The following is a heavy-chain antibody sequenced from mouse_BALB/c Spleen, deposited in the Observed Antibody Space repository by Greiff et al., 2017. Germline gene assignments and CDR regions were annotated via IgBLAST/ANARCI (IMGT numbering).Heavy chain of an antibody. D-gene: IGHD2-14*01. CDR3: ARQRYDVAMDY. CDR1: GFTFSSYG. Sequence: EVKLVESGGDLVKPGGSLKLSCAASGFTFSSYGMSWVRQTPDKRLEWVATISSGGSYTYYPDSVKGRFTIARDNAKNTLYLQMSSLKSEDTAMYYCARQRYDVAMDYWGQGTSVTVSS. CDR2: ISSGGSYT. J-gene: IGHJ4*01. V-gene: IGHV5-6*01.